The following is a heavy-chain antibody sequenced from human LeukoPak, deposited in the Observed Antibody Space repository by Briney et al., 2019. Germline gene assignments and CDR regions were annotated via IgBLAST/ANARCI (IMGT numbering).Heavy chain of an antibody. CDR3: ARGSSLVTTSYYYYGMDV. CDR2: ISSSGSTI. Sequence: PGGSLRLSCAASGFTFSDYYMSWIRQAPGKGLGWVSYISSSGSTIYYADSVKGRFTISSDNAKNSLYLQMNSLRAEDTAVYYCARGSSLVTTSYYYYGMDVWGQGTTVTVSS. CDR1: GFTFSDYY. J-gene: IGHJ6*02. D-gene: IGHD4-17*01. V-gene: IGHV3-11*01.